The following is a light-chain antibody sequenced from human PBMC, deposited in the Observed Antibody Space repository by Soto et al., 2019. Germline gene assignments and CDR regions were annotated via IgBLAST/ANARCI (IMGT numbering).Light chain of an antibody. V-gene: IGKV1-9*01. CDR2: AAS. CDR1: QGISSY. CDR3: QQLNSYPLT. Sequence: DSHFMQCPPFPSASVGDRFTITCRASQGISSYLAWYQQKPGKAPKLLIYAASTLQSGVPSRFSGSGSGTEFTLTISSLQPEDFATYYCQQLNSYPLTFGGGTKVDIK. J-gene: IGKJ4*01.